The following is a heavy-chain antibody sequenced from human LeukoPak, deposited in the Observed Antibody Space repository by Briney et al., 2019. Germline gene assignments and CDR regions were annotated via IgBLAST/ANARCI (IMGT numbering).Heavy chain of an antibody. Sequence: GGSLRLSCVASGITFSNYAVSWVRQAPEKGLDWVSVISGSAHKIRYADSVKGRFTISRVNSENIVYLQMNNLRVEDTAVYYCAGRPTGYSSGYIHWGQGTLVTVSS. J-gene: IGHJ4*02. CDR2: ISGSAHKI. CDR1: GITFSNYA. CDR3: AGRPTGYSSGYIH. V-gene: IGHV3-23*01. D-gene: IGHD5-18*01.